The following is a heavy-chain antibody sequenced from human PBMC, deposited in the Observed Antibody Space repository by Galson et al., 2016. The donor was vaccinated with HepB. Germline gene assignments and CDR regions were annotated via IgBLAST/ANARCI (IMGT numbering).Heavy chain of an antibody. CDR3: LADTYDFDL. CDR1: GFIFSNYG. J-gene: IGHJ3*01. CDR2: IKADGSQK. Sequence: SLRLSCAASGFIFSNYGIHWVRQAPGKGLEWVANIKADGSQKNDVDSVKGRFTISRDNAKNLLFLQMNSLRVEDTAVYYCLADTYDFDLWGQGTMVSVSS. D-gene: IGHD2-15*01. V-gene: IGHV3-7*01.